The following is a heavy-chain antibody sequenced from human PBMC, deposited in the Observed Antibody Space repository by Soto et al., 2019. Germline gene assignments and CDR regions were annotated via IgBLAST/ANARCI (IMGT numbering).Heavy chain of an antibody. CDR2: TRNKANSYST. Sequence: PGGSLRLSCAASGFTFSEYYMDWVRQAAGKGLEWVGRTRNKANSYSTEYAASVQGRFTISRDDSKQLLYLQMNSLKTDDTAMYYCTRGGGSSSWRGYWGQGTLVTVSS. V-gene: IGHV3-72*01. J-gene: IGHJ4*02. CDR1: GFTFSEYY. D-gene: IGHD6-13*01. CDR3: TRGGGSSSWRGY.